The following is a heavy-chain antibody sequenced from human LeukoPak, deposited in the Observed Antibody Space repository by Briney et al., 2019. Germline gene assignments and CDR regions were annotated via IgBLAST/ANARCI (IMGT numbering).Heavy chain of an antibody. CDR2: IYYSGST. D-gene: IGHD2-15*01. CDR1: GGSISSYY. CDR3: ARFGRSGGSV. J-gene: IGHJ4*02. V-gene: IGHV4-59*12. Sequence: SETLSLTCTVSGGSISSYYWSWIRQPPGKGLEWIGYIYYSGSTNYNPSPKSRVTISVDTSKNQFSLKLSSVTAADTAVYYCARFGRSGGSVWGQGTLVTVSS.